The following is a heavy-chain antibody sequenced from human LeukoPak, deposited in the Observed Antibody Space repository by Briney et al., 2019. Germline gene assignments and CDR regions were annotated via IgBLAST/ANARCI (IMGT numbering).Heavy chain of an antibody. Sequence: SVKVSCKASGYTFTSYTINWVRQAPGQGLEWMGGIIPIFGTANYAQKFQGRVTITADESTSTAYMELSSLRSEDTAVYYCAREGYGDYGTFDYWGQGTLVTVSS. J-gene: IGHJ4*02. CDR2: IIPIFGTA. CDR3: AREGYGDYGTFDY. V-gene: IGHV1-69*13. CDR1: GYTFTSYT. D-gene: IGHD4-17*01.